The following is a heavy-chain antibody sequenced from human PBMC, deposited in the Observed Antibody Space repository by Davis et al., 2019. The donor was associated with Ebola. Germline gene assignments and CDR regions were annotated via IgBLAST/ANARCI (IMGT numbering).Heavy chain of an antibody. CDR2: INSDGSST. Sequence: GESLKISCAASGFTFSSYWMHWVRQAPGKGLVWVSRINSDGSSTSYADSVKGRFTISRDNAKNTLYLQMNSLGAEDTAVYYCARDRVVVPAGMGSYYYYGMDVWGKGTTVTVSS. D-gene: IGHD2-2*01. CDR3: ARDRVVVPAGMGSYYYYGMDV. V-gene: IGHV3-74*01. J-gene: IGHJ6*04. CDR1: GFTFSSYW.